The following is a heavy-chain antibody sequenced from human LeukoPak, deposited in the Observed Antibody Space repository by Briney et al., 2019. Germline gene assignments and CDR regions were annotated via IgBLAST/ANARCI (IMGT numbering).Heavy chain of an antibody. CDR2: IYYSGST. J-gene: IGHJ4*02. V-gene: IGHV4-39*07. CDR1: GGSISSSSYY. Sequence: SETLSLTCTVSGGSISSSSYYWGWIRQPPGKGLEWIGSIYYSGSTYYNPSLKSRVTISVDTSKNQFSLKLSSVTAADTAVYYCARVGDYALKDWGQGTLVTVAS. D-gene: IGHD3-16*01. CDR3: ARVGDYALKD.